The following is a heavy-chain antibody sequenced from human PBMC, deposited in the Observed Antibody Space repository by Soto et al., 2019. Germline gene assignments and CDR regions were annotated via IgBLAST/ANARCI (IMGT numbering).Heavy chain of an antibody. CDR2: ISPYNGNT. Sequence: QVQLVQSGDEVKKPGASVKVSCKASGYIFVNYGIAWVRQAPGQGLEWMGWISPYNGNTHYATKVPGRLTRTTDTSTSTAYMYLGSLTSDDTAVYYCAMVDNYVTPTPQDVWGQGTTVTVSS. V-gene: IGHV1-18*01. D-gene: IGHD3-16*01. CDR3: AMVDNYVTPTPQDV. J-gene: IGHJ6*02. CDR1: GYIFVNYG.